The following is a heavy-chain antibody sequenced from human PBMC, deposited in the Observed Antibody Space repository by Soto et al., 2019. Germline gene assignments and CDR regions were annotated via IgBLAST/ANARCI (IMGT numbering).Heavy chain of an antibody. V-gene: IGHV4-59*08. J-gene: IGHJ4*02. CDR3: ARHPPIAAAGTLLFDH. CDR2: IYYSGST. CDR1: GGSISSYY. Sequence: SETLSLTCTVSGGSISSYYWSWIRQPPGKGLEWIGYIYYSGSTNYNPSLKSRVTISVDTSKNQFSLKLSSVTAADTAVYYCARHPPIAAAGTLLFDHWGQGTLVTVSS. D-gene: IGHD6-13*01.